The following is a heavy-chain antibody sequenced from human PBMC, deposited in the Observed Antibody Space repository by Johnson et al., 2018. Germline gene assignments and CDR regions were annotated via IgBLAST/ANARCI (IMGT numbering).Heavy chain of an antibody. CDR2: INSDGSST. D-gene: IGHD3-16*01. CDR1: GFTFSSYW. Sequence: VQLVQSGGGLVQPGGSLRLSCAASGFTFSSYWMPWVRQAQGTGLVWVSRINSDGSSTRYADSVKGRFTISRDNATNTLDLQMNSLRAEDTAVYYCTGLRFGNYYYGMDVWGKGTTVTVSS. CDR3: TGLRFGNYYYGMDV. V-gene: IGHV3-74*02. J-gene: IGHJ6*04.